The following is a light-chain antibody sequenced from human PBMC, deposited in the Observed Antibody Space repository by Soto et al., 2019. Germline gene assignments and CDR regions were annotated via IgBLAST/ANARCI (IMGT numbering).Light chain of an antibody. Sequence: QSALAQPPSASGTPGQRVTISCSGSNSNIGSNRVSWYQQLPGTAPKLLIYTSNQRPSGVPDRFSGSKSGTSASLAISGLQSEDEADYYCATWDDTLHGYVFGAGTKVTVL. V-gene: IGLV1-44*01. CDR1: NSNIGSNR. CDR2: TSN. J-gene: IGLJ1*01. CDR3: ATWDDTLHGYV.